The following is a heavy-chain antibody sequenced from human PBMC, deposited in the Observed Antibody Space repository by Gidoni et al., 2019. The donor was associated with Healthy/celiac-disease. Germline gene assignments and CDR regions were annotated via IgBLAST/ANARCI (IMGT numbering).Heavy chain of an antibody. J-gene: IGHJ5*02. Sequence: EVQLLESGGGLVQPGGSLRLSCAASGFTFSSYAMSWVRHAPGKGLEWVSAISGSGGSTYYADSVKGRFTISRDNSKNTLYLQMNSLRAEDTAVYYCAKALERGIAVAGTGSWGQGTLVTVSS. CDR3: AKALERGIAVAGTGS. D-gene: IGHD6-19*01. CDR1: GFTFSSYA. CDR2: ISGSGGST. V-gene: IGHV3-23*01.